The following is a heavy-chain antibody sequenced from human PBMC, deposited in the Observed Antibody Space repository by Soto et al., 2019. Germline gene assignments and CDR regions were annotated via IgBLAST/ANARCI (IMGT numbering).Heavy chain of an antibody. V-gene: IGHV3-23*01. D-gene: IGHD4-4*01. J-gene: IGHJ3*02. CDR1: GFTFSSYA. CDR3: AKDLDYSKAFDI. CDR2: ISGSGGST. Sequence: LRLSCAASGFTFSSYAMSWVRQAPGKGLEWVSAISGSGGSTYYADSVKGRFTISRDNSKNTLYLQMNSLRAEDTAVYYCAKDLDYSKAFDIWGQGTMVTVPS.